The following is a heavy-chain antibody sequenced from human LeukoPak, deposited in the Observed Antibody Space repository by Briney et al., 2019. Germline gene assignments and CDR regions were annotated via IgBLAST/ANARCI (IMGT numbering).Heavy chain of an antibody. CDR2: IYHSGST. J-gene: IGHJ4*02. CDR3: AREGLRWYDRVDY. CDR1: GYSISSGYY. D-gene: IGHD4-23*01. Sequence: MASETLSLTCTVSGYSISSGYYWGWIRQPPGKGLEWIGSIYHSGSTYYNPSLKSRVTISVDTSKNQFSLKLSSVTAADTAVYYCAREGLRWYDRVDYWGQGTLVTVSS. V-gene: IGHV4-38-2*02.